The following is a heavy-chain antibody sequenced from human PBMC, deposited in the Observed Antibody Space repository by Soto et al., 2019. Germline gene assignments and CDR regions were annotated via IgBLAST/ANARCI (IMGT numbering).Heavy chain of an antibody. CDR1: GFNFNTFA. D-gene: IGHD6-6*01. CDR3: AKGHSSSSDYYYYGMDV. Sequence: GGSLRLSCAASGFNFNTFAMSWIRQAPGKGLEWVSHISSSGGSRDYADSVRGRFTISRDNSKNVLFLQMNSLRAEDTAVYYCAKGHSSSSDYYYYGMDVWGQGTTVTVSS. CDR2: ISSSGGSR. V-gene: IGHV3-23*01. J-gene: IGHJ6*02.